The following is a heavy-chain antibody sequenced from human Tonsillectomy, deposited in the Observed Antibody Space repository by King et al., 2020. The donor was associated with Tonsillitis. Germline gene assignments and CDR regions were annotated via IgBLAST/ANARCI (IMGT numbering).Heavy chain of an antibody. CDR2: ISYDGSNK. J-gene: IGHJ4*02. CDR1: GFTFSSYG. CDR3: AKTVGDAYGDYGSDS. V-gene: IGHV3-33*05. D-gene: IGHD4-17*01. Sequence: VQLVESGGGVVQPGRSLRLSCAASGFTFSSYGMHWVRQAPGKGLDWVAVISYDGSNKYYADSVKGRFTISRDNSKNTLHLQMNSLRAEDTAVYYCAKTVGDAYGDYGSDSWGQGTLVTVSS.